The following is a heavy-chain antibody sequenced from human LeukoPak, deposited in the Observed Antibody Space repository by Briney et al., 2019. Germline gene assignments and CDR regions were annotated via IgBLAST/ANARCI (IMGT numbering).Heavy chain of an antibody. D-gene: IGHD5-24*01. CDR2: ISAHNGDT. CDR1: GYTFTTYG. J-gene: IGHJ3*02. CDR3: AREPRDGYNFAEAFDI. Sequence: GASVKVSCKASGYTFTTYGISWVRQAPGQGLGWMGWISAHNGDTKFAEKFQGRVILTTDTPTTTANMELRSLRSDDTAVYYCAREPRDGYNFAEAFDIWGQGTMVTVSS. V-gene: IGHV1-18*01.